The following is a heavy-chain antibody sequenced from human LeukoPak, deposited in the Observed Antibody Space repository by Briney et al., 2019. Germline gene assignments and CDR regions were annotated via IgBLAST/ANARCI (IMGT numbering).Heavy chain of an antibody. CDR1: GFTFSSYW. CDR3: ARDTPWDYYDSSGPNSDYGMDV. D-gene: IGHD3-22*01. J-gene: IGHJ6*02. V-gene: IGHV3-7*01. CDR2: IKQDGSEK. Sequence: GGSLRLSCAASGFTFSSYWMSWVRQAPGKGVEWVANIKQDGSEKYYVDSVKGRFTISRDNAKNSLYLQMNGLRAEDTAVYYCARDTPWDYYDSSGPNSDYGMDVWGQGTTVTVSS.